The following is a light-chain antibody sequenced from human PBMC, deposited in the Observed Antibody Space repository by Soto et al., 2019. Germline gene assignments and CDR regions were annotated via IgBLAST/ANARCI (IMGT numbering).Light chain of an antibody. CDR2: GAS. Sequence: DIQVTQSPSSLSASVGDRVTITCRTSQSITTNLNWFQKKSGKAPNLLIYGASKLHTGVPSRFSGSGSGTDFTLTISSLQPEDVATYYCQQIHSSPRVSFGPGTKVDIK. V-gene: IGKV1-39*01. J-gene: IGKJ3*01. CDR1: QSITTN. CDR3: QQIHSSPRVS.